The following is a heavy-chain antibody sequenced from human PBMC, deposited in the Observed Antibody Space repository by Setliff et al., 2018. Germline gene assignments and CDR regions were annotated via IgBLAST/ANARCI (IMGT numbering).Heavy chain of an antibody. CDR2: ISGSGGST. Sequence: PGGSLRLSCAASGFTFSSYAMSWVRQAPGKGLEWVSAISGSGGSTYYADSVKGRFTISRDTSKNTLDLQMNSLRVEDTAVYYCASDARGYSYGSRSDYWGQGTLVTVSS. D-gene: IGHD5-18*01. CDR1: GFTFSSYA. CDR3: ASDARGYSYGSRSDY. J-gene: IGHJ4*02. V-gene: IGHV3-23*01.